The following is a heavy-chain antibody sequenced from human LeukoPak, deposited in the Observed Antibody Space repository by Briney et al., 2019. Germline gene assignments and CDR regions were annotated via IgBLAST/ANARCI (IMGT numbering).Heavy chain of an antibody. CDR3: ARERKITSFGVACDY. V-gene: IGHV1-2*06. D-gene: IGHD3-3*01. J-gene: IGHJ4*02. Sequence: ASVKVSCKASGYTFTSYGISWVRQAPGQGLEWMGRINPNGGGTNYAQRLQGRVTMTNDTSISTAYMELSSLRSDDTAVYYCARERKITSFGVACDYWGQGTLVTVSS. CDR2: INPNGGGT. CDR1: GYTFTSYG.